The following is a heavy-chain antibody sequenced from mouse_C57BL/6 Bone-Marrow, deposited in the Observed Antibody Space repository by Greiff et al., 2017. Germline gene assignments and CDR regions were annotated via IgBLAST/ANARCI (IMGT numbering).Heavy chain of an antibody. CDR3: ARGVYDYDFDY. D-gene: IGHD2-4*01. CDR2: INPSNGGT. CDR1: GYTFTSYW. J-gene: IGHJ2*01. Sequence: QVQLQQPGTELVKPGASVTLSCKASGYTFTSYWMHWVKQRPGQGLEWIGNINPSNGGTNYNEKFQSKATLTVDKSSSTAYMQLSSLTSEDSAVYYCARGVYDYDFDYWGQGTTLTVSS. V-gene: IGHV1-53*01.